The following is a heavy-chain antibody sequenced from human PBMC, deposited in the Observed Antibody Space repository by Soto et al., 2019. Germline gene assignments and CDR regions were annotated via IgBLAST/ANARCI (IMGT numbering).Heavy chain of an antibody. J-gene: IGHJ5*02. CDR2: IIPIFGTA. V-gene: IGHV1-69*05. Sequence: SVKVSCKASGGTFSSYAISWVRQAPGQGLEWMGGIIPIFGTANYAQKLQGRVTMTTDTSTSTAYMELRSLRSDDTAAYYCARAWRVVGATAWFDPWGQGTLVTVSS. D-gene: IGHD1-26*01. CDR1: GGTFSSYA. CDR3: ARAWRVVGATAWFDP.